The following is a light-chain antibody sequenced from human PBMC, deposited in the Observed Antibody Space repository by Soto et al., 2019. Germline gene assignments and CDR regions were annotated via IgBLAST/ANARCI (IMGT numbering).Light chain of an antibody. Sequence: EIVMTQSPATLSVSPGERATLSCSASQSVSSNLAWYQQNPGQAPRPLIYGASTRATDIPARFSGSGSGTEFTLTIRSLQSEDFAVYYCQQYNNWPPWTFGQGTKVEIK. CDR3: QQYNNWPPWT. J-gene: IGKJ1*01. CDR2: GAS. V-gene: IGKV3-15*01. CDR1: QSVSSN.